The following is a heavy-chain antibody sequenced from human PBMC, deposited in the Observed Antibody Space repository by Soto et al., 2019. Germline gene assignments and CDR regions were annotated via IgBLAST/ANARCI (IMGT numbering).Heavy chain of an antibody. CDR2: INSDGSST. Sequence: EVQLVESGGGLVKPGGSLRLSCAASGFTFSSYWMHWVRQAPGKGLVWVSRINSDGSSTSYADSVKGRFTISRDNAKNTLYLQMNSLRAEDTAVYYCARGVLYYYDSSGYYYDYFDYWGQGTLVTVSS. J-gene: IGHJ4*02. CDR1: GFTFSSYW. V-gene: IGHV3-74*02. CDR3: ARGVLYYYDSSGYYYDYFDY. D-gene: IGHD3-22*01.